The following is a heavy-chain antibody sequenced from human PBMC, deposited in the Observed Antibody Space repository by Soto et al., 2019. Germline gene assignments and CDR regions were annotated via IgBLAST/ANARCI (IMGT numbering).Heavy chain of an antibody. CDR2: IYHSGST. V-gene: IGHV4-4*02. CDR3: ARAARGYYDSSGYYFDY. D-gene: IGHD3-22*01. Sequence: SETLSLTCAVSGGSISSSNWWSWVRQPPGKGLEWIGEIYHSGSTNYNPSLKSRVTISVDTSKNQFSLKLSSVTAADTAVYYCARAARGYYDSSGYYFDYWGQGTLVTVSS. J-gene: IGHJ4*02. CDR1: GGSISSSNW.